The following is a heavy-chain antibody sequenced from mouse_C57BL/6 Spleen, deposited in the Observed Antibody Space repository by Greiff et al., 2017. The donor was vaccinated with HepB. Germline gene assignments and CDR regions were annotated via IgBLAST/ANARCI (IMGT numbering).Heavy chain of an antibody. CDR2: IRSKSNKYAT. Sequence: EVKVVESGGGLVQPKGSLKLSCAASGFSFNTYAMNWVRQAPGKGLEWVARIRSKSNKYATYYADSVKDRFTISRDDSESMLYLQMNNLKTEDTAMYYCGRRGGLFDYWGQGTTLTVSS. CDR1: GFSFNTYA. CDR3: GRRGGLFDY. V-gene: IGHV10-1*01. J-gene: IGHJ2*01.